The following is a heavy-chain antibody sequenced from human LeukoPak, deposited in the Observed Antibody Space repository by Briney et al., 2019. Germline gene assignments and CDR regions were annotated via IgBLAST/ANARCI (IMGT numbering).Heavy chain of an antibody. D-gene: IGHD4-23*01. CDR3: ARDRGKDYFGD. Sequence: GASLRLSCVTPGLTFTNHGFHWLRQAADKGLEWVAFVRNDGFDTYHSNSVKGRFSISRDDSKNTVYLQMNSLRAEDTALYYCARDRGKDYFGDWGQGTQVTVSS. CDR2: VRNDGFDT. CDR1: GLTFTNHG. V-gene: IGHV3-30*02. J-gene: IGHJ4*02.